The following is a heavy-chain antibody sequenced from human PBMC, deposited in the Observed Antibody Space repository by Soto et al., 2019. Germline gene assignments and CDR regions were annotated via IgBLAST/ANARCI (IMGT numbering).Heavy chain of an antibody. J-gene: IGHJ6*03. CDR3: ARGSYSSSGDYYYYYYYMDV. D-gene: IGHD6-13*01. CDR2: MNPNSGNT. Sequence: ASVKVSCKASGYTFTSYDINWVRQATGQGLEWMGWMNPNSGNTGYAQKFQGRVTMTRNTSISTAYMELSSLRSEDTAVYYCARGSYSSSGDYYYYYYYMDVWGKGTTVTVSS. CDR1: GYTFTSYD. V-gene: IGHV1-8*01.